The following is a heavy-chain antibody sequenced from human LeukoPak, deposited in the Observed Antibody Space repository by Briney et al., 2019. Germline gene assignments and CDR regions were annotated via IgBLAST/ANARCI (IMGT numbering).Heavy chain of an antibody. CDR3: ARDQSVRLLQTSSTYFKHVFAI. D-gene: IGHD6-13*01. CDR2: ISAYNGNT. V-gene: IGHV1-18*01. J-gene: IGHJ3*02. Sequence: RASVTVSCKTSGYTFTNYGISWVRQAPGLGLEWMGWISAYNGNTNYSQKVQGRVTMTTDTSTSTAYMELRSLRFDDTAVYYCARDQSVRLLQTSSTYFKHVFAIWGQGSMVTVSS. CDR1: GYTFTNYG.